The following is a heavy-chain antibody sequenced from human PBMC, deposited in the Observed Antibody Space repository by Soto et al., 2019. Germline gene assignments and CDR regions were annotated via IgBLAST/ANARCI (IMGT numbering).Heavy chain of an antibody. CDR1: GGSFTSNNW. J-gene: IGHJ4*02. Sequence: SETLSLTCAVSGGSFTSNNWWTLVRQPPGQGLEWSGEIYRTGSTNYNPSLKSRVTISLDKSENQFSLKVTSLTAADTAVYYCASRDPGTSVDYWGQGTLVTVSS. V-gene: IGHV4-4*02. CDR3: ASRDPGTSVDY. CDR2: IYRTGST. D-gene: IGHD1-7*01.